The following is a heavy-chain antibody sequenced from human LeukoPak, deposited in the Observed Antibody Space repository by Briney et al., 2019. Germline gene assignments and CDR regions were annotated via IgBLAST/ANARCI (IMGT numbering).Heavy chain of an antibody. J-gene: IGHJ4*02. V-gene: IGHV3-21*01. CDR1: GFTFSSYS. Sequence: GGSLRLSCAASGFTFSSYSMNWVRQAPGKGLEWVSSISSSSSYTYYADSVKGRFTISRDNAKNSLYLQMNSLRAEDTAVYYCARDSDARPIDYWGQGTLVTVSS. CDR3: ARDSDARPIDY. CDR2: ISSSSSYT. D-gene: IGHD6-6*01.